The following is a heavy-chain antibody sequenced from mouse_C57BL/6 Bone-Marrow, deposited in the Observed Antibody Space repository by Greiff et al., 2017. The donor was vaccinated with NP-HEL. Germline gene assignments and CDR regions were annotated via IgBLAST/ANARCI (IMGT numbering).Heavy chain of an antibody. CDR3: ARGRGGYPYYYAMDY. CDR2: INYDGSST. J-gene: IGHJ4*01. D-gene: IGHD2-2*01. Sequence: EVKLMESEGGLVQPGSSMKLSCTASGFTFSDYYMAWVRQVPEKGLEWVANINYDGSSTYYLDSLKSRFIISRDNAKNILYLQMSSLKSEDTATYYCARGRGGYPYYYAMDYWGQGTSVTVSS. CDR1: GFTFSDYY. V-gene: IGHV5-16*01.